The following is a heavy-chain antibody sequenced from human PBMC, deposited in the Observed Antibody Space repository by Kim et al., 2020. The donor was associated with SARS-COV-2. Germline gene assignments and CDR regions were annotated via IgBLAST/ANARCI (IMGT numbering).Heavy chain of an antibody. Sequence: GGSLRLSCVASGFTLSTCAMTWVRQAPGKGLEWVSTISATSGITYYADSVKGRFTVSRDNSKNTLDLQMNSLRAEDTALYYCATRACDGLYAPWDYWGQGTLVTVSS. D-gene: IGHD2-2*01. CDR1: GFTLSTCA. CDR3: ATRACDGLYAPWDY. J-gene: IGHJ4*02. V-gene: IGHV3-23*01. CDR2: ISATSGIT.